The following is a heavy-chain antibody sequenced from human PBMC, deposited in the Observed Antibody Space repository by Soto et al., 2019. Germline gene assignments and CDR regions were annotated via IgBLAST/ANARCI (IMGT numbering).Heavy chain of an antibody. CDR3: ARPSQKGYCSSTSCYSDGMDV. Sequence: PGESLKISCKASGYKFENYWIAWVRQLPGKGLEWMGLIFPGDSETKYAPSFQGQVALSADTSISTAYLQWSSLKASDTAMYYCARPSQKGYCSSTSCYSDGMDVWGQGTTVTVSS. CDR2: IFPGDSET. CDR1: GYKFENYW. J-gene: IGHJ6*02. V-gene: IGHV5-51*01. D-gene: IGHD2-2*01.